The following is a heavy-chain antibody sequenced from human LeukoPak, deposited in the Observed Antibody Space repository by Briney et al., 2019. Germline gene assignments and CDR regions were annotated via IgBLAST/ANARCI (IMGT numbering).Heavy chain of an antibody. V-gene: IGHV3-33*01. J-gene: IGHJ4*02. CDR2: IWYDGSNK. D-gene: IGHD6-13*01. Sequence: GRSLRLSCAASGFTFSSYGMHWVRQAPGKGLEWVAVIWYDGSNKYYADSVKGRFTISRVNSKNTLYLQMNSLRAEDTAVYYCARDKVGSRLRYWSQGTLVTVSS. CDR3: ARDKVGSRLRY. CDR1: GFTFSSYG.